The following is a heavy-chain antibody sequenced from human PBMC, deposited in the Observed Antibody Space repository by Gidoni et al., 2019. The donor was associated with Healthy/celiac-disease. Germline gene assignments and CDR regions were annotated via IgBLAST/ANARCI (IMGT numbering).Heavy chain of an antibody. D-gene: IGHD2-8*01. Sequence: QLQLQESGPGLVKPSETLSLTCTVSGGSISSSSYYWGWIRQPPGKGLEWIGSIYYSGSTYYNPSLKSRVTISVDTSKNQFSLKLSSVTAADTAVYYCARHGAYCTNGVCYNFDYWGQGTLVTVSS. CDR3: ARHGAYCTNGVCYNFDY. J-gene: IGHJ4*02. CDR2: IYYSGST. V-gene: IGHV4-39*01. CDR1: GGSISSSSYY.